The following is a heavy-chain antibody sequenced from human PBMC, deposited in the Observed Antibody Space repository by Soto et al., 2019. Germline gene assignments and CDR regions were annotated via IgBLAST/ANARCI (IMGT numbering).Heavy chain of an antibody. D-gene: IGHD3-22*01. Sequence: GSVKVSCKASGYTFTGYYMHWVRQAPGQGLEWMGWINPNSGGTNYAQKFQGRVTMTRDTSISTAYMELSRLRSDDTAVYYCAIAEYSSGYYFDYWGQGTLVTVSS. CDR3: AIAEYSSGYYFDY. CDR2: INPNSGGT. V-gene: IGHV1-2*02. J-gene: IGHJ4*02. CDR1: GYTFTGYY.